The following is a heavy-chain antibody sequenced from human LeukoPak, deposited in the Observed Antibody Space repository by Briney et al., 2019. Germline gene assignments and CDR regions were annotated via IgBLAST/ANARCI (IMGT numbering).Heavy chain of an antibody. J-gene: IGHJ5*02. CDR1: GGTFSSFA. Sequence: SLKASCKASGGTFSSFAISWVRQAPGQGLEWMGGIIPIFGTATYAQKFQGRGTITADESTSTAYMELSSLRSEDTAVYYCAREENFDWLLGWFDPWGQGTLVTVSS. V-gene: IGHV1-69*13. CDR2: IIPIFGTA. CDR3: AREENFDWLLGWFDP. D-gene: IGHD3-9*01.